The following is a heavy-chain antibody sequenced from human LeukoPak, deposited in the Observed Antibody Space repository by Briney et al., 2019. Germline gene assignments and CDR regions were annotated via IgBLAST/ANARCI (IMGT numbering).Heavy chain of an antibody. V-gene: IGHV3-21*04. CDR3: AKDMEDSSGYYSLYYYYGMDV. J-gene: IGHJ6*02. Sequence: GGSLRLSCAASGFTFSTYSMNWVRQAPGKGLEWASSISSSSSYIYYADSVKGRFTISRDNSKNTLYLQMNSLRAEDTAVYYCAKDMEDSSGYYSLYYYYGMDVWGQGTTVTVSS. D-gene: IGHD3-22*01. CDR1: GFTFSTYS. CDR2: ISSSSSYI.